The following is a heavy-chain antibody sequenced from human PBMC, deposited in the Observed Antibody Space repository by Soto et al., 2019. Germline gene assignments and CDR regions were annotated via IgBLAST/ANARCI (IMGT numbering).Heavy chain of an antibody. J-gene: IGHJ4*02. D-gene: IGHD1-26*01. Sequence: VQLQESGPGLVEPSQTLSLTCTVSGGSISSGGYDWSWIRQPPGKDLEWIGHIYNSGNTYSNPSLKSRVTISVDTSKNQFSLKLSSVTAADTAVYYCARGPSGDKVDYWGQGTLVTVSS. CDR1: GGSISSGGYD. CDR3: ARGPSGDKVDY. CDR2: IYNSGNT. V-gene: IGHV4-30-4*01.